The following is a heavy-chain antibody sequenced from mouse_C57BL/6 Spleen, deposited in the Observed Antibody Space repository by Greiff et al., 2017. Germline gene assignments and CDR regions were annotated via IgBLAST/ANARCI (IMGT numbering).Heavy chain of an antibody. V-gene: IGHV14-1*01. CDR2: IDPEDGDT. J-gene: IGHJ2*01. CDR3: TTVVLRYYFDY. CDR1: GFNIKDYY. D-gene: IGHD1-1*01. Sequence: EVQLKESGAELVRPGASVKLSCTASGFNIKDYYMHWVKQRPEQGLEWIGRIDPEDGDTEYAPKFQGKATMTAATSSNTAYLQLSSLTSEDTAVYYCTTVVLRYYFDYWGQGTTLTVSS.